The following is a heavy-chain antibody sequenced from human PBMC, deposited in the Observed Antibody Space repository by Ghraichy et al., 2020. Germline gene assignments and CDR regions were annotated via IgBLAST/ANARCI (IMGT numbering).Heavy chain of an antibody. D-gene: IGHD2-2*02. CDR1: GYTFTGYY. V-gene: IGHV1-2*02. Sequence: ASVKVSCKASGYTFTGYYMHWVRQAPGQGLEWMGWINPNSGGTNYAQKFQGRVTMTRDTSISTAYMELSRLRSDDTAVYYCARGSWRDGYCSSTSCYTWIQLPVGGFGRIDPWGQGTLVTVSS. J-gene: IGHJ5*02. CDR2: INPNSGGT. CDR3: ARGSWRDGYCSSTSCYTWIQLPVGGFGRIDP.